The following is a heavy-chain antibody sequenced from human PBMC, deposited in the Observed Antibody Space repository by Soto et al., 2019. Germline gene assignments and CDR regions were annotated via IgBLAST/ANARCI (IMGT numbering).Heavy chain of an antibody. D-gene: IGHD2-15*01. CDR1: GFTFSSYA. V-gene: IGHV3-23*01. CDR3: AKDSFVVVVAATLGAFDM. Sequence: GGSLRLSCAASGFTFSSYAMSWVRQAPGKGLEWVSAISGSGGSTYYADSVKGRFTISRDNSKNTLYLQMNSLRAEDTAVYYCAKDSFVVVVAATLGAFDMWGKGKMVTV. CDR2: ISGSGGST. J-gene: IGHJ3*02.